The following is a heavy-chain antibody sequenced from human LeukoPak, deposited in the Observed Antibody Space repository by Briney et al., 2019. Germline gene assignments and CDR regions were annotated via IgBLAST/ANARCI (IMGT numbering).Heavy chain of an antibody. D-gene: IGHD5-24*01. CDR1: GYTFTGYY. CDR2: INPNSGGT. J-gene: IGHJ4*02. V-gene: IGHV1-2*02. CDR3: ARDLEMATISSATV. Sequence: GASVKASCKASGYTFTGYYMHWVRQAPGQGLEWMGWINPNSGGTNYAQKFQGRVTMTRDMSISTAYMELSRLRSDDTAVYYCARDLEMATISSATVWGQGTLVTVSS.